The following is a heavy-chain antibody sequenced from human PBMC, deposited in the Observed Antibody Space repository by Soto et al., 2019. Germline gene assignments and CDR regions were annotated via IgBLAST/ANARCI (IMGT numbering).Heavy chain of an antibody. V-gene: IGHV3-72*01. CDR1: GFTFSDHY. Sequence: PGGSLRLSCAASGFTFSDHYMDWVRQAPGKGLEWVGRTRNKANSYTTEYAASVKGRFTISRDDSKNSLYLQMNSLKTEDTAVYYGARFIGSGYYYYFDYWGQGTLVTVSS. CDR3: ARFIGSGYYYYFDY. D-gene: IGHD3-22*01. CDR2: TRNKANSYTT. J-gene: IGHJ4*02.